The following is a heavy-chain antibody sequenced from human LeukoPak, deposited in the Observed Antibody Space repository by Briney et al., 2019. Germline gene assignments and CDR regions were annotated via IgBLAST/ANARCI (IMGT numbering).Heavy chain of an antibody. CDR3: ARNSSSWYYFDY. V-gene: IGHV3-21*01. J-gene: IGHJ4*02. D-gene: IGHD6-13*01. CDR1: GFTFSYYS. CDR2: ISSSSSYI. Sequence: GWSLRLSCAASGFTFSYYSMNWVRQAPGQGLEWVSSISSSSSYIYYADSVKGRFTISRDNAKNSLYLQMNSLRAEDTAVYYCARNSSSWYYFDYWGQGTLVTVSS.